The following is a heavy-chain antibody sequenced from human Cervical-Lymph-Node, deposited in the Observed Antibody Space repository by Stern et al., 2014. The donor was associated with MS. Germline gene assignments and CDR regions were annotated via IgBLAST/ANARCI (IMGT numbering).Heavy chain of an antibody. J-gene: IGHJ4*02. D-gene: IGHD6-13*01. CDR1: EGTFTSYG. CDR3: ARINRDRSSWYDY. V-gene: IGHV1-69*19. Sequence: VQLVESEAEVKKPGSSVKVSCKTSEGTFTSYGITWVRQASGQGLEWMGGIIPTLGTVNYAQKFQDRITITADYSTNTVDMELTSLRSEDTAVYYCARINRDRSSWYDYWGQGTLVTVSS. CDR2: IIPTLGTV.